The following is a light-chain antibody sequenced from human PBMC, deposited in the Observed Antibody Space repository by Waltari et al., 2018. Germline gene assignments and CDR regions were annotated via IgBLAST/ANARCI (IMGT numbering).Light chain of an antibody. V-gene: IGKV3-20*01. CDR2: GAF. Sequence: EIVLIQSPGTLSLSPGERATLSCRASQSVRNNYLAWYQQKPGQAPRLLIYGAFIRTTGVPDRFGGSGFETDFTLIISRLEPEDFAVYLCQQYGSSPGITFGQGTRLEIK. J-gene: IGKJ5*01. CDR3: QQYGSSPGIT. CDR1: QSVRNNY.